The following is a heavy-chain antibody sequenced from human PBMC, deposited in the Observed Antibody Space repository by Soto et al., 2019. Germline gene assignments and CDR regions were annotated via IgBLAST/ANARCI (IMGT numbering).Heavy chain of an antibody. Sequence: ASVEVSCKASGYTFTSYCISWVLQAPGQGLEWMGWISAYNGNTNYAQKLQGRVTMTTDTSTSTAYMELRSLRSDDTAVYYCARAQKLRRSSSWWSGYYYGMDVWGQGTTVTVSS. CDR1: GYTFTSYC. CDR2: ISAYNGNT. J-gene: IGHJ6*02. D-gene: IGHD6-13*01. CDR3: ARAQKLRRSSSWWSGYYYGMDV. V-gene: IGHV1-18*01.